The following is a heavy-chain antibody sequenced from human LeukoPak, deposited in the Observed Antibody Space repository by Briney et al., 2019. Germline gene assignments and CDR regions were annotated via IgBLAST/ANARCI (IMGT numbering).Heavy chain of an antibody. CDR1: GGSFSGYY. CDR2: IYYSGST. Sequence: SETLSLTCAVYGGSFSGYYWSWIRQPPGKGLEWIGYIYYSGSTNYNPSLKSRVTISVDTSKNQFSLKLSSVTAADTAVYYCAREAGDGYIHWGQGTLVTVSS. CDR3: AREAGDGYIH. D-gene: IGHD5-24*01. V-gene: IGHV4-59*01. J-gene: IGHJ4*02.